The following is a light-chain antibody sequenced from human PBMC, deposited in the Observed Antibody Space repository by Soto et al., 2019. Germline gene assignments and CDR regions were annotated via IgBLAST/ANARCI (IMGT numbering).Light chain of an antibody. CDR2: RYN. CDR3: TAWDDTLRGPL. Sequence: QSVLTQPPSASGTPGQRVTISCSGSSSNIGSNYVYWYQQLPGTAPKLLIYRYNQRPSGVPDRFSGSKSGPSASLAISGVRSEDEADYYCTAWDDTLRGPLFGGGTQLTVL. V-gene: IGLV1-47*01. CDR1: SSNIGSNY. J-gene: IGLJ2*01.